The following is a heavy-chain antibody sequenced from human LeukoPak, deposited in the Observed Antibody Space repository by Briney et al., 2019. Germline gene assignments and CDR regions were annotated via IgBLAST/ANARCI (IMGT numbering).Heavy chain of an antibody. CDR2: INHSGST. Sequence: SETLSLTCAVYDGSFSGYYWSWIRQPPGKGLEWIGEINHSGSTNYNPSLKSRVTISLDTSKSQFSLKVRYVTAADTAVYYCARGQKYTSGYTVTELGSRYFDYWGQGTLVTVSS. CDR1: DGSFSGYY. V-gene: IGHV4-34*01. D-gene: IGHD5-18*01. J-gene: IGHJ4*02. CDR3: ARGQKYTSGYTVTELGSRYFDY.